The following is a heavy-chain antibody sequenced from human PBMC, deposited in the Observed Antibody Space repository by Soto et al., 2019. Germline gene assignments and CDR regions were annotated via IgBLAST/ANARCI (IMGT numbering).Heavy chain of an antibody. J-gene: IGHJ4*02. CDR3: ARVRSYYYDSSGYPDY. D-gene: IGHD3-22*01. CDR2: IIPIFGIA. V-gene: IGHV1-69*05. CDR1: GGTFSSYA. Sequence: SVKVSCKASGGTFSSYAISWVRQAPGQGLEWMGGIIPIFGIANYAQKLQGRVTMTTDASTSTAYMELRSLRSDDTAVYYCARVRSYYYDSSGYPDYWGQGTLVTVSS.